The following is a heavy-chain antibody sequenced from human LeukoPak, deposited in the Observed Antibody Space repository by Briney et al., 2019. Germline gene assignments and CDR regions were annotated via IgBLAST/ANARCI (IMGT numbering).Heavy chain of an antibody. CDR3: AKDHRYYYGSGSPTD. J-gene: IGHJ4*02. D-gene: IGHD3-10*01. Sequence: PGGSLRLSCAASGFTFDDYAMHWVRQAPGKGLEWVSGISWNSGSIGYADSVKGRFTISRDNAKNSLYLQMNSLRAEDTALYYCAKDHRYYYGSGSPTDWGQGTLVTVSS. V-gene: IGHV3-9*01. CDR1: GFTFDDYA. CDR2: ISWNSGSI.